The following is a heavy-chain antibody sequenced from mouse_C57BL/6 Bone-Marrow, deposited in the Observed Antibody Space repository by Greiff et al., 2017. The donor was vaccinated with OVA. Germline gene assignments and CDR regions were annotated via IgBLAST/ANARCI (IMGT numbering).Heavy chain of an antibody. CDR2: INPSTGGT. Sequence: EVQLLESGPELVKPGASVKISCKASGYSFTGYYMNWVKQSPEKSLEWIGEINPSTGGTTYNQKFKAKATLTVDKSSSTAYMQLKSLTSEDSAVYYCAREELGTWFAYWGQGTLVTVSA. D-gene: IGHD4-1*01. V-gene: IGHV1-42*01. CDR1: GYSFTGYY. CDR3: AREELGTWFAY. J-gene: IGHJ3*01.